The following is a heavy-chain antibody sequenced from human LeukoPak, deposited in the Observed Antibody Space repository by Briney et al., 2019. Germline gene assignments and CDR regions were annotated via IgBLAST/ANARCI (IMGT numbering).Heavy chain of an antibody. CDR1: GGSISSSSYN. D-gene: IGHD6-19*01. CDR2: IDYSGST. V-gene: IGHV4-39*01. Sequence: SETLSLTCAVSGGSISSSSYNWAWIRQPPGKGLEWIGSIDYSGSTYYNPSLKSRVTISVDTSKNQFSLKLSSVTAADTAVYYCARPPGIAVAWFDPWGQGTLVTVSS. J-gene: IGHJ5*02. CDR3: ARPPGIAVAWFDP.